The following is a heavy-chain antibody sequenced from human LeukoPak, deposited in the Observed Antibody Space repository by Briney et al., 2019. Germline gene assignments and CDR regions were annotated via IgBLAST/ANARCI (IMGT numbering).Heavy chain of an antibody. V-gene: IGHV4-39*07. CDR3: ARRVANCSGGSCYPSGFDY. D-gene: IGHD2-15*01. CDR2: IYYSGST. Sequence: SETLSLTCTVSGGSISSSSYYCGWIRQPPGKGLEWIGSIYYSGSTYYNPSLKSRVTISVDTSKNQFSLKLSSVTAADTAVYYCARRVANCSGGSCYPSGFDYWGQGTLVTVSS. J-gene: IGHJ4*02. CDR1: GGSISSSSYY.